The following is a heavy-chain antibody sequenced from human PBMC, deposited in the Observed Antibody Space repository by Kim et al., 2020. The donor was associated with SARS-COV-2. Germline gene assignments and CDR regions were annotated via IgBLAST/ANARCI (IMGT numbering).Heavy chain of an antibody. J-gene: IGHJ6*02. Sequence: GGSLRLSCAASGFTFSSYGMHWVRQAPGKGLEWVAVISYDGSNKYYADSVKGRFTISRDNSKNTLYLQMNSLRAEDTAVYYCAGQEGLRYFDWYYYYGMDVWGQGTTVTVSS. CDR2: ISYDGSNK. D-gene: IGHD3-9*01. CDR1: GFTFSSYG. V-gene: IGHV3-30*03. CDR3: AGQEGLRYFDWYYYYGMDV.